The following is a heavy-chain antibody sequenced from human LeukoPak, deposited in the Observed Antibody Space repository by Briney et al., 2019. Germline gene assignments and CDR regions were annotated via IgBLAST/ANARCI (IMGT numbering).Heavy chain of an antibody. J-gene: IGHJ5*02. D-gene: IGHD6-13*01. CDR3: ARARQQLVWANWFDP. Sequence: ASVKVSCKASGYTFSSYGISWVRQAPGQGLEWMVWISAYNGKTKYAQKLQGRVTMTTETSTSTAYMELRSLRSDDTAVYYCARARQQLVWANWFDPWGQGTLVTASS. CDR1: GYTFSSYG. CDR2: ISAYNGKT. V-gene: IGHV1-18*01.